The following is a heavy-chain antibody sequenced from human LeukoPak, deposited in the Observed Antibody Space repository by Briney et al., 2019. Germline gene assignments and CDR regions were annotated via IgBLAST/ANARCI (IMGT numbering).Heavy chain of an antibody. CDR3: ARHGGYCGGDCHDAFDI. CDR1: GFTFSSYW. CDR2: INSDGSST. Sequence: GGSLRLSCAASGFTFSSYWMHWVRQAPGKGLVWVSRINSDGSSTSYADSVKGRFTISRDNAKNTLHLQMNSLRAEDTAVYYCARHGGYCGGDCHDAFDIWGQGTMVTVSS. D-gene: IGHD2-21*02. J-gene: IGHJ3*02. V-gene: IGHV3-74*01.